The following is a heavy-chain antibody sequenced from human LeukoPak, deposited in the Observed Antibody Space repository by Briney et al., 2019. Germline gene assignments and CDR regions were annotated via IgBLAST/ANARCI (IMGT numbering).Heavy chain of an antibody. Sequence: SETLSRTCTDSGGSISSGSYYRSWIRPPPAKRLEWIGRIYTSGSTNYNPSLKSRVTISVDTSKNQFSLKLSSVTAADTAVYYCARAGIVVVPAAFDPWGQGTLVTVSS. CDR3: ARAGIVVVPAAFDP. CDR2: IYTSGST. CDR1: GGSISSGSYY. J-gene: IGHJ5*02. D-gene: IGHD2-2*01. V-gene: IGHV4-61*02.